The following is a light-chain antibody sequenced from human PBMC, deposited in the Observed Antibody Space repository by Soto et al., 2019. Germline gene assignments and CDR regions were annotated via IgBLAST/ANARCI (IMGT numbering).Light chain of an antibody. Sequence: QPVLTQSPSASASLGASVKLTCTLSSGHSSYAIAWHQQQPQTGPRYLMKLNSDGSHSKGAGIPDRFSGSSSGAERYLTISSLQSEDDADYYCQTWGTGILVFGGGTKLTVL. CDR3: QTWGTGILV. CDR1: SGHSSYA. J-gene: IGLJ2*01. CDR2: LNSDGSH. V-gene: IGLV4-69*01.